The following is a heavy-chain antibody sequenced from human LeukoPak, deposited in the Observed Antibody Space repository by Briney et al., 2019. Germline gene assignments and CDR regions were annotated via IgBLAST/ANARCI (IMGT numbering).Heavy chain of an antibody. Sequence: ASVKVSCKASGGTFSRYVINWVRQAPGQGLEWMGWISAYNGNTNYAQKLQGRVTMTTDTSTSTAYMELRSLRSDDTAVYYCARDVGDIVVVTANHAFDIWGQGTMVTVSS. V-gene: IGHV1-18*01. CDR3: ARDVGDIVVVTANHAFDI. J-gene: IGHJ3*02. D-gene: IGHD2-21*02. CDR2: ISAYNGNT. CDR1: GGTFSRYV.